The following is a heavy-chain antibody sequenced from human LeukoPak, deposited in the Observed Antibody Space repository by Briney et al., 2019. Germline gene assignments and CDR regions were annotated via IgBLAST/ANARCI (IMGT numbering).Heavy chain of an antibody. CDR1: GYSISSGYY. CDR3: ARTNFNLWVDY. J-gene: IGHJ4*02. V-gene: IGHV4-38-2*02. Sequence: SETLSLTCTVSGYSISSGYYWGWIRQPPGKGLEWIGSIYHSGSTYYNPSLKSRVTISVDTSKNQFSLKLSSVTAADTAVYYCARTNFNLWVDYWGQGTLVTVSS. CDR2: IYHSGST. D-gene: IGHD1-14*01.